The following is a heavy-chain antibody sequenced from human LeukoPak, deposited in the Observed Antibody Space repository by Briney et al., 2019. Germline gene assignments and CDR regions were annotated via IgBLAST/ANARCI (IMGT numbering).Heavy chain of an antibody. CDR1: GFSFSNAW. CDR2: IKREVDGGTT. D-gene: IGHD3-16*01. CDR3: TAGEGFTDFDS. V-gene: IGHV3-15*01. J-gene: IGHJ4*02. Sequence: GGSLRLSCSASGFSFSNAWMTWARQAPGKGLEWVGRIKREVDGGTTIYTAPVKGRFTISRDDSKNTVFLQMSSLKTEDTAVYYCTAGEGFTDFDSWGQGTLVTVSS.